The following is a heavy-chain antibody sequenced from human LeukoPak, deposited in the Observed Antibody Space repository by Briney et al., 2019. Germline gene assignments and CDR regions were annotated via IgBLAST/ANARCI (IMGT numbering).Heavy chain of an antibody. J-gene: IGHJ4*02. CDR3: ARGHHYYGSGSYYSLWFDY. V-gene: IGHV4-34*01. CDR2: INHSGST. CDR1: GGSFSGYY. Sequence: PSETLSLTCAVYGGSFSGYYWSWIRQPPGKGLEWIGEINHSGSTNYNPSLKSRVTISVDTSKNQFSLKLSSVTAADTAVYYCARGHHYYGSGSYYSLWFDYWGQGTLVTVSS. D-gene: IGHD3-10*01.